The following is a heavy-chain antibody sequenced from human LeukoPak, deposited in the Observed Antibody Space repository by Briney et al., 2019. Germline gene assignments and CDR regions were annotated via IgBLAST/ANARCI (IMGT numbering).Heavy chain of an antibody. V-gene: IGHV1-2*02. Sequence: ASVKVSCKASGYTFTGYYMHWVRQAPGQGLEWMGWINPNSGGTNYAQKFQGRVTMTRDTSTSTAYMELSRLRSDDTAVYYCARDAVAAALNWFDPWGQGTLVTVSS. CDR1: GYTFTGYY. CDR3: ARDAVAAALNWFDP. J-gene: IGHJ5*02. CDR2: INPNSGGT. D-gene: IGHD6-13*01.